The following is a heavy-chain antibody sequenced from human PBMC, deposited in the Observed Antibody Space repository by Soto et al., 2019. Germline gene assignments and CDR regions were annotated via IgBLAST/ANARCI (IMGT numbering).Heavy chain of an antibody. J-gene: IGHJ3*02. CDR2: ISTYRGNT. CDR1: GYTLTSNG. Sequence: QVQLVQSGAEVKKPGASVKVSFKASGYTLTSNGISWVRQAPGQGLEWMGWISTYRGNTNYAQKFQGRVTMTTDTSTSTTYMELKNLRSDDTAVYYCARDRSRTFDIWGQGTMVTVSS. CDR3: ARDRSRTFDI. V-gene: IGHV1-18*01.